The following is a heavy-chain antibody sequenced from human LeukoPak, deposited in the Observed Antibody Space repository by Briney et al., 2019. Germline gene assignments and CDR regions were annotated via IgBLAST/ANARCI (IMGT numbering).Heavy chain of an antibody. CDR2: FDPEDGET. J-gene: IGHJ4*02. Sequence: ASVKVSGPVSGYTLTKLSMHWDRQAPGKGHERREGFDPEDGETIYAQKFQGRVTMTEDTSTDTAYMELSSLRSEDTAVYYYATLKLRFGELLWGYYFDYWGQGTLVTVSS. CDR1: GYTLTKLS. CDR3: ATLKLRFGELLWGYYFDY. D-gene: IGHD3-10*01. V-gene: IGHV1-24*01.